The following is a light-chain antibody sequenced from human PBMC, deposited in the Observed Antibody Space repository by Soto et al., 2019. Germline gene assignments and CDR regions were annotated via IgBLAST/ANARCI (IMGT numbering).Light chain of an antibody. J-gene: IGKJ1*01. CDR1: QSVSSN. CDR3: QEYDSVPWT. CDR2: GAS. Sequence: EIVMTQSPATLSVSPGERATLSCRASQSVSSNLAWYQQKPGQAPRLLIYGASTRATGIPARFSGSGSGTEFTLTISSLQSEDFAVYYCQEYDSVPWTFGQGTKVEIK. V-gene: IGKV3-15*01.